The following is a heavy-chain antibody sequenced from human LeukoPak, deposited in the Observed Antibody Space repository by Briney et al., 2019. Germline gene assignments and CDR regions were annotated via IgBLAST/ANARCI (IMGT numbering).Heavy chain of an antibody. CDR2: TSYDGINK. Sequence: GKSLRLSCAASGFTFSRYAVHWVRQAPGKGLEWVAATSYDGINKHFADSVKGRFTISRDNSKNTLYLQMNSLRVDDTAVYYCARDLTVTTPYYYYGLDVWGHGTTVTVSS. V-gene: IGHV3-30-3*01. J-gene: IGHJ6*02. CDR3: ARDLTVTTPYYYYGLDV. D-gene: IGHD4-17*01. CDR1: GFTFSRYA.